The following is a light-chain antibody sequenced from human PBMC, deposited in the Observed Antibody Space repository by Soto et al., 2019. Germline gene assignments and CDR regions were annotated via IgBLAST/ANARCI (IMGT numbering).Light chain of an antibody. J-gene: IGKJ4*01. V-gene: IGKV1-5*01. CDR1: QSISSW. Sequence: DIQMTQSPSTLSASVGDRVTITCRASQSISSWLAWYQQKPGKAPKFLIYDASSLESGVPSRFSGSGSGTEFSLTIIILQPDDFATYYCQQYNSYLTVGGGTKVEIK. CDR3: QQYNSYLT. CDR2: DAS.